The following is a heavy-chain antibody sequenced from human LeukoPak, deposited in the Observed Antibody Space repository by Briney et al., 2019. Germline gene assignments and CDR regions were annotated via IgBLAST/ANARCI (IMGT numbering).Heavy chain of an antibody. CDR2: INRDGSST. D-gene: IGHD2-2*01. V-gene: IGHV3-74*01. Sequence: PGRSLRLSCAASGFPFSSYWIHWVRQTPGKGLVWVSRINRDGSSTSYADSVRGRFTISRDNAKNTLFLQMNSLRAEDTAVYYCARGAMPDSWGQGTLVTVSS. J-gene: IGHJ4*02. CDR3: ARGAMPDS. CDR1: GFPFSSYW.